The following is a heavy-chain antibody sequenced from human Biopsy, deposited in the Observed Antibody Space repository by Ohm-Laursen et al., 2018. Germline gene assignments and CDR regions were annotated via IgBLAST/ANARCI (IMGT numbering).Heavy chain of an antibody. CDR1: GGSIKSYY. V-gene: IGHV4-59*07. CDR3: ARLTGDPSY. Sequence: SDTLSLTCAVSGGSIKSYYWNWIRQSPGKGLEWIGFIYYTGHTNYNPSLKSRATISVDTSKNQFSLKVISVTAAGTAVYYCARLTGDPSYWGQGILATVSS. CDR2: IYYTGHT. D-gene: IGHD7-27*01. J-gene: IGHJ4*02.